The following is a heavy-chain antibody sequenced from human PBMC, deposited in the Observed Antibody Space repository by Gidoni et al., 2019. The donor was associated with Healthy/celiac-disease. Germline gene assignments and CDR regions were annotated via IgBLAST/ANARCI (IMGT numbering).Heavy chain of an antibody. CDR2: IWYDGSNK. Sequence: QVQLVESGGGVVQPGRSLRLSCAASGFTFSSYGMHWVRQAPGTGLEWVAVIWYDGSNKYYADSVKGRFTISRDNSKNTLYLQMNSLRAEDTAVYYCARGGVIVTGRKGPLDYWGQGTLVTVSS. J-gene: IGHJ4*02. CDR1: GFTFSSYG. V-gene: IGHV3-33*01. D-gene: IGHD3-16*02. CDR3: ARGGVIVTGRKGPLDY.